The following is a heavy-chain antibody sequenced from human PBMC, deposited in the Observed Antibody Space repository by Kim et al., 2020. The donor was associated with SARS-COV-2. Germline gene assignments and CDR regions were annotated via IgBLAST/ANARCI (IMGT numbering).Heavy chain of an antibody. CDR2: IYYSGST. D-gene: IGHD3-3*01. Sequence: SETLSLTCTVSGGSISSSSYYWGWIRQPPGKGLEWIGSIYYSGSTYYNPSLKSRVTISVDTSKNQFSLKLSSVTAADTAVYYCARHGGVVIFLGVPEKPRSYYMDVWGKGTTVTVSS. CDR1: GGSISSSSYY. J-gene: IGHJ6*03. CDR3: ARHGGVVIFLGVPEKPRSYYMDV. V-gene: IGHV4-39*01.